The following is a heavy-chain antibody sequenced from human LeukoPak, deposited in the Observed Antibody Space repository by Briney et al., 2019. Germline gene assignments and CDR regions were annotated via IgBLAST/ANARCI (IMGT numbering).Heavy chain of an antibody. CDR2: IRYDGSNK. Sequence: PGGSLRLSCAASGFTFSSYGMHWVRQAPGKGLEWVAFIRYDGSNKYYADSVKGRFTISRDNSKNTLYLQMNSLRAEDTAVYYCAKDSLWFGESSNWFDPWGQGTLVTVSS. J-gene: IGHJ5*02. CDR1: GFTFSSYG. D-gene: IGHD3-10*01. CDR3: AKDSLWFGESSNWFDP. V-gene: IGHV3-30*02.